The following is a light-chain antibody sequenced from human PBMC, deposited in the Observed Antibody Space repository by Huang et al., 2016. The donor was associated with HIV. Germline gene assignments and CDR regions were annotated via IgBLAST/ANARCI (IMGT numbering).Light chain of an antibody. J-gene: IGKJ4*01. V-gene: IGKV1-39*01. CDR2: AAS. CDR3: QHSYSTPLT. CDR1: QSITTY. Sequence: DMQMTQSPSSLSASVGDRVTITCRAGQSITTYLNWYQQKPGKAPRLLIYAASSLQSGVPSRFSGNGSGTDFTLTINSLQPEDFATYYCQHSYSTPLTFGGGTKVEIK.